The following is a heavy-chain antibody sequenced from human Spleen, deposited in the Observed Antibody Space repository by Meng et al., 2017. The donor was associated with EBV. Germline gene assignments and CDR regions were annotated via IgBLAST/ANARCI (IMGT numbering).Heavy chain of an antibody. D-gene: IGHD5-12*01. CDR2: ISWDDDK. J-gene: IGHJ4*02. V-gene: IGHV2-5*02. CDR1: GFSLSTNGVG. Sequence: QITLKESGPTLVKPTQTLTLTCTFSGFSLSTNGVGVGWIRQPPGKALEWLAFISWDDDKRYSPSLKSRLTVNKDTSSNQVVLTMTNMGPADTAAYYCAHRRREDTGYDSGFDNWGQGTLVTVSS. CDR3: AHRRREDTGYDSGFDN.